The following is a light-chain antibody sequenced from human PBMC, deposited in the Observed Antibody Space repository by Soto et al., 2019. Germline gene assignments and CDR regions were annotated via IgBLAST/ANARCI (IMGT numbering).Light chain of an antibody. CDR1: SSDVGAYNY. J-gene: IGLJ2*01. CDR3: ISYTTSRTRV. CDR2: EVT. V-gene: IGLV2-14*01. Sequence: QSALTQPASVSGSPGQSITISCTGTSSDVGAYNYVSWYQQRPGKAPKLVIYEVTNRPSGVSNRFSASKSGNTASLTVSGLQAEDEADYYCISYTTSRTRVFGGGTKLTVL.